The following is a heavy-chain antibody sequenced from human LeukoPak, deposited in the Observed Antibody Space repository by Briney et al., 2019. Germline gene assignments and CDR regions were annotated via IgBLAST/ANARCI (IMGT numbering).Heavy chain of an antibody. CDR1: GGSISTGREF. CDR3: ARLAPYSSGPHFDY. J-gene: IGHJ4*02. D-gene: IGHD6-19*01. Sequence: SETLSLTCTVSGGSISTGREFWSWIRQPAGKGLEWIGRVYATGSTNYSPSLKSRATISLDPSKNQFSLKLSSVTATDTAMYYCARLAPYSSGPHFDYWGQGILVTVSS. V-gene: IGHV4-61*02. CDR2: VYATGST.